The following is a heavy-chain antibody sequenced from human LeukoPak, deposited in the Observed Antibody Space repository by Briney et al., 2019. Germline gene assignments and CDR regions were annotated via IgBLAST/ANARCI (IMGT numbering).Heavy chain of an antibody. J-gene: IGHJ4*02. Sequence: GGSLRLSCAASGFTVSSNYMSWVRQAPGKGLEWVSVIYSGGSTYYADSVKGRFTISRDNSKNTLYLQMNSLRAEDTAVYYCAKDSNDYGDYVDFDYWGQGTLVTVSS. CDR2: IYSGGST. CDR3: AKDSNDYGDYVDFDY. CDR1: GFTVSSNY. V-gene: IGHV3-66*01. D-gene: IGHD4-17*01.